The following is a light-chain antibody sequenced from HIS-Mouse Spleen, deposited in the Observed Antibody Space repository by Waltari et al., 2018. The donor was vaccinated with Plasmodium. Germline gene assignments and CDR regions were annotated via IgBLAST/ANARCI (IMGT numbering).Light chain of an antibody. V-gene: IGLV1-51*01. Sequence: QSVLTQPPPVSAAPGQKVTVPFPGSSPNMGNNYLSLYQQLPGTAPQLLIYDNKKRPSGIPDRFSGSKSGTSATLGITGLQTGDEADYYCGTWDSSLSAGVVFGGGTKLTVL. CDR1: SPNMGNNY. CDR3: GTWDSSLSAGVV. CDR2: DNK. J-gene: IGLJ2*01.